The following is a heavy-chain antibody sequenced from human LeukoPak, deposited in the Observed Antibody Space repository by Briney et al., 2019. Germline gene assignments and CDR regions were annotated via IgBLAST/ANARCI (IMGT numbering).Heavy chain of an antibody. J-gene: IGHJ4*02. Sequence: SETLSPTCTVYGGSISSSSYYSGWIRQPPGKGLEWIGSIYHSGITYYNPPLESRVTILVDTSKNQFSPKLSSVTAADTAVYYCASPLGYCSSTNCYGDYWGQGTLVTVSS. V-gene: IGHV4-39*01. D-gene: IGHD2-2*01. CDR1: GGSISSSSYY. CDR3: ASPLGYCSSTNCYGDY. CDR2: IYHSGIT.